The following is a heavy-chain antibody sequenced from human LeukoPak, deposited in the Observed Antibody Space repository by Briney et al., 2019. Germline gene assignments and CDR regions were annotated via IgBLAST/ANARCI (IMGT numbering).Heavy chain of an antibody. CDR3: ARHFAPEAWFQAP. Sequence: SETLSLTCTVSGGSISSNSYYWGWIRQPPGKGLEWIGSIHYSGSTYYNPSLKSRVTISVDTSKNQFSPKLSSVTAADTAVYYCARHFAPEAWFQAPWGQGTLVTVSS. CDR1: GGSISSNSYY. CDR2: IHYSGST. D-gene: IGHD3-10*01. V-gene: IGHV4-39*01. J-gene: IGHJ5*02.